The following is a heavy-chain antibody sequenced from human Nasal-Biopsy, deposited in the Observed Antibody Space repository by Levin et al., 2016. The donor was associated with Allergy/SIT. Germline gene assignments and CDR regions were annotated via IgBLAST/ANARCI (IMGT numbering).Heavy chain of an antibody. Sequence: GGSLRLSCAASGFSFSNYWMYWVRQAPGKGLEWVANIKQDGSEKHYVDSVKGRFTISRDNAKNSLYLEMSSLRAEDTAVYYCAKALGRATAGPDAQFDSWGQGILVTVSS. V-gene: IGHV3-7*01. J-gene: IGHJ4*02. CDR3: AKALGRATAGPDAQFDS. CDR1: GFSFSNYW. CDR2: IKQDGSEK. D-gene: IGHD2-21*02.